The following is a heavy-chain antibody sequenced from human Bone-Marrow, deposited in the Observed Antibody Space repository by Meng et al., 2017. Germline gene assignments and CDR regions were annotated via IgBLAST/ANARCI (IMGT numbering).Heavy chain of an antibody. V-gene: IGHV4-34*01. CDR3: ARGPTTMAHDFDY. Sequence: QGQPQQWGPGRLKPSETLALTCVCLGWSFNDYDWSWIREPPGKGLGWIGEINHSASTNYNPSLESRATISVDTSQNNLSLKLSSVTAADSAVYYCARGPTTMAHDFDYWGQGTLVTVSS. CDR1: GWSFNDYD. CDR2: INHSAST. D-gene: IGHD4-11*01. J-gene: IGHJ4*02.